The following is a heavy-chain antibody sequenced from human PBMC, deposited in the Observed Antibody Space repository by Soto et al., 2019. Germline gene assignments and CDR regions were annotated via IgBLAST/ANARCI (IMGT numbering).Heavy chain of an antibody. CDR1: GGSISSSNW. V-gene: IGHV4-4*02. CDR2: IYHSGST. Sequence: PSETLSLTCAVSGGSISSSNWWSWVRQPPGKGLEWIGEIYHSGSTNYNPSLKSRVTISVDKSKNQFSLKLSSVTAADTAVYYCANTAADYYASGGTPRDYWGQGTLVTVSS. CDR3: ANTAADYYASGGTPRDY. J-gene: IGHJ4*02. D-gene: IGHD3-22*01.